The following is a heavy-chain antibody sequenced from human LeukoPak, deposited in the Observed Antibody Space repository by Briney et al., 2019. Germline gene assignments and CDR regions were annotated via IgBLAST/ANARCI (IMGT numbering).Heavy chain of an antibody. V-gene: IGHV1-2*02. J-gene: IGHJ6*03. CDR1: GYTFTGYY. Sequence: ASVKVSCKASGYTFTGYYMHWVRQATGQGLEWMGWINPNSGGTNYAQKFQGRVTMTRDTSISTAYMELSRLRSDDTAVYYCARGQKTSYYYIDVWGKGTTVTVSS. CDR2: INPNSGGT. D-gene: IGHD1-1*01. CDR3: ARGQKTSYYYIDV.